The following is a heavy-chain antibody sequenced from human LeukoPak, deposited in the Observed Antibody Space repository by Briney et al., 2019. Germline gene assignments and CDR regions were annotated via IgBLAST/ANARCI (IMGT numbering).Heavy chain of an antibody. J-gene: IGHJ4*02. CDR3: AREYSSTWYGS. D-gene: IGHD6-13*01. CDR2: IYYSGST. V-gene: IGHV4-59*01. CDR1: GGSIKNYY. Sequence: PSETLSLTCTVSGGSIKNYYWSWIRQPPGKGLEWIGYIYYSGSTNYNPSLKSRVTISVDTSKNQFSLKLSSVTAADTAVYYCAREYSSTWYGSWGQGTLVTVPS.